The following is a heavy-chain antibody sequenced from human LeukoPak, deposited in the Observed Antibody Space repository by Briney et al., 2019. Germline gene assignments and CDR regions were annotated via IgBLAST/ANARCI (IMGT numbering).Heavy chain of an antibody. CDR3: ARETYYYDSSGPNWFDP. CDR1: GGSISSYY. CDR2: IYYSGST. Sequence: SETLSLTCTVSGGSISSYYWSWIRQPPGKGLEWIGYIYYSGSTNYNPSLKSRVTISVDTSKNQFSLKPSSVTAADTAVYYCARETYYYDSSGPNWFDPWGQGTLVTVSS. J-gene: IGHJ5*02. V-gene: IGHV4-59*01. D-gene: IGHD3-22*01.